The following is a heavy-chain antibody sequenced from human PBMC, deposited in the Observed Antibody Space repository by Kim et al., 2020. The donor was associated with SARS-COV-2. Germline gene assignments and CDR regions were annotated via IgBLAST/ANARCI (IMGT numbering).Heavy chain of an antibody. J-gene: IGHJ4*03. Sequence: GGSLRLSCTTSGFTFFGHAMRWVRQAPGKGLVWVSRIDGNDGTTYYADSVKGRFTISRDDARNTLYLQMNTLRADDTAAYYCLSGRWAWICDYLGHGA. CDR1: GFTFFGHA. V-gene: IGHV3-23*01. CDR3: LSGRWAWICDY. D-gene: IGHD4-17*01. CDR2: IDGNDGTT.